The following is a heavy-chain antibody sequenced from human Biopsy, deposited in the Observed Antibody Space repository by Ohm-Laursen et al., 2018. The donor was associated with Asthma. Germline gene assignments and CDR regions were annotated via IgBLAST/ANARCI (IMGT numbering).Heavy chain of an antibody. D-gene: IGHD4-17*01. Sequence: TLSLTCTVSGGSINIGDYYWSWIRQHPVTGPEWIGYIYYSGSTYYNPSLKSRVSLSLDTSKNQFSLSLTSVTAADTAVYYCARTTYGDDGFDPWGQGTLVTVSS. CDR1: GGSINIGDYY. V-gene: IGHV4-31*03. CDR3: ARTTYGDDGFDP. J-gene: IGHJ5*02. CDR2: IYYSGST.